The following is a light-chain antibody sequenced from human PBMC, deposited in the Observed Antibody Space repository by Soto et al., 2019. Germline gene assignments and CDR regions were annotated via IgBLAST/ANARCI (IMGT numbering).Light chain of an antibody. CDR1: QSVLYSSNNKNY. V-gene: IGKV4-1*01. J-gene: IGKJ1*01. CDR2: WAF. CDR3: QQYYSSPRT. Sequence: DIVMTQSPDSLAVSLGERATINCKSSQSVLYSSNNKNYLAWYQQKPGQPPKLLIYWAFIRESGVPDRFSGSGSGTDFTLTISSLQAEDVAVYYCQQYYSSPRTFGQGTKVEVK.